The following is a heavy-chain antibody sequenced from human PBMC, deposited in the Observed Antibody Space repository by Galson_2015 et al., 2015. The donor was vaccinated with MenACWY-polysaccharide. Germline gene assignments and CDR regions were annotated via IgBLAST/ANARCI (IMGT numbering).Heavy chain of an antibody. CDR2: ISYDGNTK. Sequence: SLRLSCAASGFTFSSFDFSDYAMHWVRQAPGKGLEWVAVISYDGNTKYYADSVKGRFTIARDNSKNAVYWQMHSLRAEDTAVYYCAKDRPLRGLTKFYYGMDVWGQGTTVTVSS. D-gene: IGHD3-10*01. J-gene: IGHJ6*02. CDR1: GFTFSSFD. CDR3: AKDRPLRGLTKFYYGMDV. V-gene: IGHV3-30*18.